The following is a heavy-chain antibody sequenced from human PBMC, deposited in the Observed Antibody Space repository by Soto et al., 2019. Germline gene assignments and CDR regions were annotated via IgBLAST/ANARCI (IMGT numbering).Heavy chain of an antibody. V-gene: IGHV1-18*01. CDR1: GYTFTSYG. CDR2: ISAYNGNT. CDR3: ARDGSGFATPNWFDP. J-gene: IGHJ5*02. D-gene: IGHD3-3*01. Sequence: ASVKVSCKASGYTFTSYGISWVRQAPGQGLEWMGWISAYNGNTNYAQKLQGRVTMTTDTSTSTAYMELRSLRSDDTAVYYCARDGSGFATPNWFDPWGQRTLVTVSS.